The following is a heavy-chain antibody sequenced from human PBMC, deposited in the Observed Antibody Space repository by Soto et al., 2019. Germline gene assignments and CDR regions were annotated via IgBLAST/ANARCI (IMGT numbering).Heavy chain of an antibody. J-gene: IGHJ6*02. D-gene: IGHD3-9*01. CDR1: GYTFTGYY. CDR2: INPNSGGT. Sequence: ASVKVSCKASGYTFTGYYMHWVRQAPGQGLEWMGWINPNSGGTNYAQKFQGWVTMTRDTSISTAYMELSRLRSDDTAVYYCARATNFEYGMDVWGQGTTVTVSS. V-gene: IGHV1-2*04. CDR3: ARATNFEYGMDV.